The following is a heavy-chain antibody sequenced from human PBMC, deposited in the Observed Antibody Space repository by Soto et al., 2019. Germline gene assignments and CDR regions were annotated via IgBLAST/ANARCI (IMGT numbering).Heavy chain of an antibody. CDR1: GFTFSSYG. V-gene: IGHV3-30*18. CDR3: AKDQRQLILWFGEPPLAPFDP. CDR2: ISYDGSNR. D-gene: IGHD3-10*01. Sequence: PGGSLRLSCAASGFTFSSYGMHWVRQAPGKGLEWVAVISYDGSNRYYADSVKGRFTISRDNSKNTLYLQMNSLRAEDTAVYYCAKDQRQLILWFGEPPLAPFDPWGQGTLVTVSS. J-gene: IGHJ5*02.